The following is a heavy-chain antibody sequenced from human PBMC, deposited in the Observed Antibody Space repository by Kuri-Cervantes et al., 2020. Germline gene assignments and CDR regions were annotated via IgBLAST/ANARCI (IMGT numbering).Heavy chain of an antibody. D-gene: IGHD2-15*01. J-gene: IGHJ4*02. Sequence: KVSCKGSGHSFNSFWIGWVRQMPGKGLEWMGIIYPGDSDTRYSPSFQGQVTISADKSISTAYLQWSSLKASDTAMYYCAGKRRGGSLEPFDYWGQGTLVTVSS. CDR1: GHSFNSFW. V-gene: IGHV5-51*01. CDR3: AGKRRGGSLEPFDY. CDR2: IYPGDSDT.